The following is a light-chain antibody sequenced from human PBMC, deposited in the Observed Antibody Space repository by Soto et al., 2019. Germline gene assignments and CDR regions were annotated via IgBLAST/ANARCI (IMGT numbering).Light chain of an antibody. V-gene: IGKV1-5*01. J-gene: IGKJ1*01. CDR3: QQYNSYSPT. Sequence: DIQMTQSPSTLSASVGDRVTITCRASQSISSWLAWYQQRPGKAPKILIYDASSLESGVPSRVSGSGSGTEFTLTISSLQPDEFATYDCQQYNSYSPTFGQGTKVEIK. CDR1: QSISSW. CDR2: DAS.